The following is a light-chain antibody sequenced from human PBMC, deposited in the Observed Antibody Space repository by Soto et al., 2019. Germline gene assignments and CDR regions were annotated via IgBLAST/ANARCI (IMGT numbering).Light chain of an antibody. Sequence: EIVLTQSPGTLSLSPGEGATLSCRASQSVGNNYLAWYQQKPGQAPRFLMYDASTRATGLPDRFGGSGSGTDFTLTISRLESEDFAVYYCQQYGRTPLTFGGGTKVEIK. V-gene: IGKV3-20*01. J-gene: IGKJ4*01. CDR3: QQYGRTPLT. CDR2: DAS. CDR1: QSVGNNY.